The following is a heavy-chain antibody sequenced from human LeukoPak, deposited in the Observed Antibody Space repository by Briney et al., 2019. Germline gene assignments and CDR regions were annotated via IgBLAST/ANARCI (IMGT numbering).Heavy chain of an antibody. CDR2: IYSGGST. J-gene: IGHJ4*02. CDR1: GFTVSSNY. D-gene: IGHD6-13*01. V-gene: IGHV3-66*01. CDR3: ARGGIAASFDY. Sequence: PGGSLRLSCAASGFTVSSNYMTWVRQAPGKGLERVSVIYSGGSTYYADSVKGRFTISRDNSKNTLYLQMNSLRAEDTAVYYCARGGIAASFDYWGQGTQVTVSS.